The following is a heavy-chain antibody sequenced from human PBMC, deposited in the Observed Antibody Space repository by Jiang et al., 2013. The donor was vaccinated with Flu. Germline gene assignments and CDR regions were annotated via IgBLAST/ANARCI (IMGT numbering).Heavy chain of an antibody. CDR2: ISGSGTST. V-gene: IGHV3-23*01. CDR1: GFTFSSYA. D-gene: IGHD6-19*01. J-gene: IGHJ4*02. CDR3: DKNKDNSGWVIDY. Sequence: VQLLESGGGLVQPGGSLRLSCAASGFTFSSYAMSWVRQAPGKGLEWVSLISGSGTSTYYADSVKGRFTISRDNSKNTLYLQMNSLRAEDTAVYYCDKNKDNSGWVIDYWGQGTLLTVSS.